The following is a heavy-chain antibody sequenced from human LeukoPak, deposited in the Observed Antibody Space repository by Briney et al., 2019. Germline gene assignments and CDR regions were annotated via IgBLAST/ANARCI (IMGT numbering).Heavy chain of an antibody. CDR3: ARDLCTNGVCYDAFDI. CDR2: IYTSGST. V-gene: IGHV4-61*02. D-gene: IGHD2-8*01. CDR1: GGSMSSGSHY. Sequence: NSSETLSLTCTVSGGSMSSGSHYWSWIRQPAGKRLGWIGRIYTSGSTNYNPSLKSRVTISVDTSKNQFSLKLSSVTAADTAVYYCARDLCTNGVCYDAFDIWGQGTMVNVSS. J-gene: IGHJ3*02.